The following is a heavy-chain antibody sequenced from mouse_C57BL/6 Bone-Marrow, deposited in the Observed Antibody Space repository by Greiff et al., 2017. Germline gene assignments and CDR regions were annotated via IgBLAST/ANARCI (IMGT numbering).Heavy chain of an antibody. V-gene: IGHV8-8*01. D-gene: IGHD2-4*01. Sequence: ESGPGILQPSQTLSLTCSFSGFSLSTFGLGVGWIRQPSGKGLEWLAHIWWVDDKYYTPALKSRLTIAKDTYKNQVFLKIANVDTADTATYYCARFYYDYERFAYWGQGTLVTVSA. CDR2: IWWVDDK. J-gene: IGHJ3*01. CDR1: GFSLSTFGLG. CDR3: ARFYYDYERFAY.